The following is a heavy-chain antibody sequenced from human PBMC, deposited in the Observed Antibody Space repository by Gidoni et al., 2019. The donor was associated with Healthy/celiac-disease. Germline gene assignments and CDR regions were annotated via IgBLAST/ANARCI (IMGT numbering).Heavy chain of an antibody. CDR2: ISGSSSYI. CDR3: ARDGMDV. J-gene: IGHJ6*02. V-gene: IGHV3-21*01. Sequence: EVQLVESGGGLVKPGGSLGLSCSASGFPFSSYSMNWVRQAPGKGLEWVSSISGSSSYIYYADSVKGRFTISRDNAKNSLYLQMNSLRAEDTAVYYCARDGMDVWGQGTTVTVSS. CDR1: GFPFSSYS.